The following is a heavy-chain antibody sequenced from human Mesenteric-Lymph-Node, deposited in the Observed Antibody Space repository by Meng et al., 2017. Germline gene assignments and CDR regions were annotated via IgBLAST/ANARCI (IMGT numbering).Heavy chain of an antibody. CDR2: IKSDGSHT. Sequence: DAGGDLCRLGGPLGLSCGVSSNYMSGVRQAPGKGLEWVSQIKSDGSHTTYADSVKGRFTMSRDNAKNSLYLQMNSLRAEDTAVYYRAREAKASPGSDYWGQGTLVTVSS. CDR3: AREAKASPGSDY. J-gene: IGHJ4*02. V-gene: IGHV3-11*06. D-gene: IGHD3-10*01. CDR1: SSNY.